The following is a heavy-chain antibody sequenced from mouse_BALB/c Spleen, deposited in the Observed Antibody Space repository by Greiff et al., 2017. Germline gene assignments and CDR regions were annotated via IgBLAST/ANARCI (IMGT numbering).Heavy chain of an antibody. CDR2: ISTYYGDA. CDR1: GYTFTDYA. D-gene: IGHD2-4*01. V-gene: IGHV1S137*01. Sequence: VQLQQSGAELVRPGVSVKISCKGSGYTFTDYAMHWVKQSHAKSLEWIGVISTYYGDASYNQKFKGKATMTVDKSSSTAYMELARLTSEDSAIYYCARGDYDGPWFAYWGQGTLVTVSA. J-gene: IGHJ3*01. CDR3: ARGDYDGPWFAY.